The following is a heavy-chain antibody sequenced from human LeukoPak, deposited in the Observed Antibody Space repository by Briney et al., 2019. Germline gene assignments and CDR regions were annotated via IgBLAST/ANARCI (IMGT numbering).Heavy chain of an antibody. Sequence: ASVKVSCKASGYTFTSYGISWVQQAPGQGLEWMGWISAYNGNTNYAQKLQGRVTMTTDTSTSTAYMELRSLRSDDTAVYYCARAYIVGATRDAFDIWGQGTMVTVSS. V-gene: IGHV1-18*01. D-gene: IGHD1-26*01. CDR1: GYTFTSYG. CDR2: ISAYNGNT. J-gene: IGHJ3*02. CDR3: ARAYIVGATRDAFDI.